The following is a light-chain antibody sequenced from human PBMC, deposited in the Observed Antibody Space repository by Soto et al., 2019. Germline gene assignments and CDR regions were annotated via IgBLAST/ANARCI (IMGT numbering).Light chain of an antibody. V-gene: IGKV4-1*01. CDR3: QQYFSLPLT. CDR2: WAS. Sequence: DIVMTQSPDSLAVSLCERATINCKSSQSVLYSSNNKNHLAWYQQKPGQPPKLIIYWASTRESGVPDRFSGSGSGTDFTLTISSLQAEDLAVYHCQQYFSLPLTFGGGTKVDTK. CDR1: QSVLYSSNNKNH. J-gene: IGKJ4*01.